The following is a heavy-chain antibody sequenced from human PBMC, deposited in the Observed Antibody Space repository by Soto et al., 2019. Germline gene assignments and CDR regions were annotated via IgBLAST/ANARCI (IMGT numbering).Heavy chain of an antibody. CDR3: RRGRNMTTGGGVIRHYYYYMDV. D-gene: IGHD4-4*01. V-gene: IGHV3-21*01. J-gene: IGHJ6*03. CDR2: ISSSSSYI. Sequence: GGSLRLSCAASGFTFSSYSMNWVRQAPGKGLEWVSSISSSSSYIYYADSVNGRFNVSRDNAKNSLYLQMNSLRAEDTAVYYWRRGRNMTTGGGVIRHYYYYMDVWGKGTTVTVSS. CDR1: GFTFSSYS.